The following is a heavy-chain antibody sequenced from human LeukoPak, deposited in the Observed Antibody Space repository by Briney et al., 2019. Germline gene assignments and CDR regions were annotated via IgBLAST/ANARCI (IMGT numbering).Heavy chain of an antibody. Sequence: SETLSLTCTVSGGSISSHYWSWIRQPAGKGLEWIGRIYTSGSTNYNPSLKSRVTMSVDTSKNQFSLKLSSVTAADTAVYYCARDFFYSSSWYGLDYWGQGTLVTVSS. J-gene: IGHJ4*02. CDR3: ARDFFYSSSWYGLDY. V-gene: IGHV4-4*07. CDR1: GGSISSHY. CDR2: IYTSGST. D-gene: IGHD6-13*01.